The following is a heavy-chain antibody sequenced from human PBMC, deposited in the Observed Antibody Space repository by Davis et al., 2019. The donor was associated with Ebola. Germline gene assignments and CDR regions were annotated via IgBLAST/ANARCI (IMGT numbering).Heavy chain of an antibody. V-gene: IGHV3-11*01. CDR3: ARAEGYSSGYYVLKFDY. CDR1: GFTFSDHY. D-gene: IGHD6-25*01. J-gene: IGHJ4*02. CDR2: ISNSGTTM. Sequence: GGSLRLSCAASGFTFSDHYMSWIRQAPGKGLEWVSYISNSGTTMYYADSVKGRFTISRDNAKNSLYLQMNSLRAEDTAVYYCARAEGYSSGYYVLKFDYWGQGTLVTVSS.